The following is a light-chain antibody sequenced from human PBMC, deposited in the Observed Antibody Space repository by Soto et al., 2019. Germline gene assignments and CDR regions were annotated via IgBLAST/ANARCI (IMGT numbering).Light chain of an antibody. CDR2: GAS. J-gene: IGKJ1*01. CDR3: QQYGSSPWT. Sequence: EMVLTPSPGTLSLSPVEIATLCCRAIQSVSSSYLAWYQQKPGQAPRLLIYGASSRATCIPDRFISSGSGTNYSLTISRLEPEDVVVYYCQQYGSSPWTCGQGTKVDIK. CDR1: QSVSSSY. V-gene: IGKV3-20*01.